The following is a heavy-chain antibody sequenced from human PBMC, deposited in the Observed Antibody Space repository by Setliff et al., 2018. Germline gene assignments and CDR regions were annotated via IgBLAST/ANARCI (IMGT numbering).Heavy chain of an antibody. V-gene: IGHV1-69*13. CDR2: IIPIFGTA. D-gene: IGHD2-15*01. J-gene: IGHJ4*02. CDR3: ARLHCSGSSCYYDY. CDR1: GGTFSSYA. Sequence: SVKVSCKASGGTFSSYAISWVRQAPGQGLEWMGGIIPIFGTANYAQKFQGRVTITADESTSTAYMELSSLRSEDTAVYYCARLHCSGSSCYYDYWGQGTLVTVSS.